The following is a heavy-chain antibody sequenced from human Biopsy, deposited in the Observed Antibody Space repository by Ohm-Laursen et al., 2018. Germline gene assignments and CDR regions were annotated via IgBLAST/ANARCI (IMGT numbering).Heavy chain of an antibody. Sequence: GTLSLTCNVSGGDMNNYYWSWIRQPAGKGLEWIGRIYPGGSTNYNPSLKSRVTMPVDTSKKQLSLRLRSVTAADTAMYYCASVVLGPTNDAFDLWGQGTMVVVSS. CDR1: GGDMNNYY. CDR3: ASVVLGPTNDAFDL. CDR2: IYPGGST. D-gene: IGHD3-22*01. J-gene: IGHJ3*01. V-gene: IGHV4-4*07.